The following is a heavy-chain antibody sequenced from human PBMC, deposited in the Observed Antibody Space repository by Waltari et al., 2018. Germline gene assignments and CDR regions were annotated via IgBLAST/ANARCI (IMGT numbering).Heavy chain of an antibody. CDR1: DSAFLNGA. Sequence: EVQLVESGGVLFKPGGSWSSSWYGLDSAFLNGACHWVRQVPGKGLEWVSGINWNSGNIGYADSVKGRFTISRDNAKNSLYLQINSVRTEDTALYYCTSDAFGNSIGGVFDYWGQGTLVNVSS. CDR3: TSDAFGNSIGGVFDY. CDR2: INWNSGNI. J-gene: IGHJ4*02. D-gene: IGHD3-3*01. V-gene: IGHV3-9*01.